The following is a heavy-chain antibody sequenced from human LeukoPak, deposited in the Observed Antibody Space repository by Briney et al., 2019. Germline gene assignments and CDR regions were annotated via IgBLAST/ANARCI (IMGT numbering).Heavy chain of an antibody. D-gene: IGHD2-15*01. CDR3: ATDQGGGSSFDY. CDR2: IYYSGST. V-gene: IGHV4-39*07. J-gene: IGHJ4*02. Sequence: SETLSLTCTVSGGSISSSSYYWGWIRQPPGKGLEWIGSIYYSGSTYYNPSLKSRVTISVDTSKNQFSLKLSSVTAADTAVYYCATDQGGGSSFDYWGQGTLVTVSS. CDR1: GGSISSSSYY.